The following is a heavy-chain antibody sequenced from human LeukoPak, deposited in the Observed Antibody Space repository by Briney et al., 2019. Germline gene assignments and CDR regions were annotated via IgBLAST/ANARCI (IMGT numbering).Heavy chain of an antibody. CDR3: ARVYYYYYMDV. V-gene: IGHV1-18*01. J-gene: IGHJ6*03. CDR1: GYTFTSYG. Sequence: GGPVKGSCKASGYTFTSYGISWVRQAPGQGLEWMGWISAYNGNTNYAQKLQGRVTMTTDTSTSTAYMELRSLRSDDTAVYYCARVYYYYYMDVWGKGTTVTVSS. CDR2: ISAYNGNT.